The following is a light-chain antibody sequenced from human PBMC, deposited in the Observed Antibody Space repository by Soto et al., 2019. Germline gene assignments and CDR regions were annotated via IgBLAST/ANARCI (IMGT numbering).Light chain of an antibody. CDR1: RDISNS. J-gene: IGKJ1*01. Sequence: DIQMTQSPSSVSASVGDRLTITCRASRDISNSLAWYQQTPGKAPKLLLRGASSLHRGVPSRFSGGGAGTELTLTISSLQPEDFATYDCHQTSAFPRTFGQGTKVDVK. CDR2: GAS. V-gene: IGKV1-12*01. CDR3: HQTSAFPRT.